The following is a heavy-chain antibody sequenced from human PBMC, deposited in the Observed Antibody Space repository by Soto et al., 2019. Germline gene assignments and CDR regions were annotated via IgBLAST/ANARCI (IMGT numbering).Heavy chain of an antibody. J-gene: IGHJ6*02. Sequence: GASVKVSCKASGGTFSSYAISWVRQAPGQGLEWMGGIIPIFGTANYAQKFQGRVTITADKSTSTAYMELSSLRSEDTAVYYCAKTTYYDFWSGYFGAPNYYGMDVWGQGTTVTVS. D-gene: IGHD3-3*01. CDR1: GGTFSSYA. CDR3: AKTTYYDFWSGYFGAPNYYGMDV. CDR2: IIPIFGTA. V-gene: IGHV1-69*06.